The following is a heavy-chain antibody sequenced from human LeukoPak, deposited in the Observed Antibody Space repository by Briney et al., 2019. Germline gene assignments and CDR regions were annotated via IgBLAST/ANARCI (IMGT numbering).Heavy chain of an antibody. CDR1: GFTFSSYG. CDR3: ATRGTYSSGWDLDY. J-gene: IGHJ4*02. D-gene: IGHD6-19*01. V-gene: IGHV3-20*04. CDR2: INWNGGST. Sequence: GGSLRLSCAASGFTFSSYGMHWVRQAPGKGLEWVSGINWNGGSTGYADSVKGRFTISRDNAKNSLYLQMNSLRAEDTALYYCATRGTYSSGWDLDYWGQGTLVTVSS.